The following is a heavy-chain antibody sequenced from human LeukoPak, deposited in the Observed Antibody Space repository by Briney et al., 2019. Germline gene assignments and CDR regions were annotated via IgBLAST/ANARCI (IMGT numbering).Heavy chain of an antibody. D-gene: IGHD6-13*01. V-gene: IGHV4-34*01. Sequence: PSETLSLTCAVYGGSFSDYYWSWIRQPPGKGLEWIGEINHSGSTNYNPSLKSRVTIPRDTSKNHFSLKLRSVTAADTAVYYCVRGRNSRSRNWFDPWGQGTLVTVSS. CDR1: GGSFSDYY. CDR3: VRGRNSRSRNWFDP. J-gene: IGHJ5*02. CDR2: INHSGST.